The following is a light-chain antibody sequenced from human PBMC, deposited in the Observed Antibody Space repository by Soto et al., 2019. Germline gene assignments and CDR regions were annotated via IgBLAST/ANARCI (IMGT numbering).Light chain of an antibody. J-gene: IGKJ2*01. CDR1: QDISNY. CDR3: QQYDNLPPYT. V-gene: IGKV1-33*01. CDR2: DAS. Sequence: DIQMTQSPSSLSASVGDRVTITCQASQDISNYLNWYQQKPGKAPKLLIYDASKLETGVPSRFSGSGSGTDFTFTISSLQPEDIATYYCQQYDNLPPYTFRQGTKLEIK.